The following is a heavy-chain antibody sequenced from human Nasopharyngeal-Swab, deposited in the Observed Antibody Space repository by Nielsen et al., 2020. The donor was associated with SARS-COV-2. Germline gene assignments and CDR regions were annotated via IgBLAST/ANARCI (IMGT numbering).Heavy chain of an antibody. V-gene: IGHV3-21*01. CDR3: ARGYCSGGSCPLDH. Sequence: GASLTISCAASGFTLSNYGMNWIRQAPGKGLESVSAIRSSGNYIYYAASVKGRFTISRDNAKNSLYLQMNSLRVEDTAIYYCARGYCSGGSCPLDHWGQGTLVTVSS. CDR2: IRSSGNYI. CDR1: GFTLSNYG. D-gene: IGHD2-15*01. J-gene: IGHJ4*02.